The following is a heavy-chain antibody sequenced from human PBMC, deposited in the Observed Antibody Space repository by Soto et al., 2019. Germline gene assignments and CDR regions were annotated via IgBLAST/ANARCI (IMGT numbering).Heavy chain of an antibody. J-gene: IGHJ4*02. D-gene: IGHD3-9*01. V-gene: IGHV4-39*01. Sequence: QLQLQESGPGLVKPSETLSLTCSVSDDSINSDKYYWGWIRQPPGKVLEWIGSIYYRGNAYYNPSLQPRVTICRDQSNTQFSLKLNPVTAADSAVCFCARLEGLATISYYFDFSGPGALVTVSS. CDR1: DDSINSDKYY. CDR3: ARLEGLATISYYFDF. CDR2: IYYRGNA.